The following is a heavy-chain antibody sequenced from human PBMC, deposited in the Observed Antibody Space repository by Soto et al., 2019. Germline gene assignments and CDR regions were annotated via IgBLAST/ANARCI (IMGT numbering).Heavy chain of an antibody. D-gene: IGHD5-18*01. CDR2: IIPIFGTA. J-gene: IGHJ6*02. Sequence: ASVKVSCKASGGTFSSYAISWVRQAPGQGLEWMGGIIPIFGTANYAQKFQGRVTITADESTSTAYMELSSLRSEDTAVYYCARVDTAMVREYYYYGMDVWGRGTTVTVSS. CDR3: ARVDTAMVREYYYYGMDV. V-gene: IGHV1-69*13. CDR1: GGTFSSYA.